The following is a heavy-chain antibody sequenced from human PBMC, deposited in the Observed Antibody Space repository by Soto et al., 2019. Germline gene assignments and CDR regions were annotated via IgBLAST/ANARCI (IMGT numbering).Heavy chain of an antibody. V-gene: IGHV4-59*01. D-gene: IGHD2-15*01. Sequence: SETLSLTCTVSGGSISNYYWSWIRHPPGKKLEWIGYIYYSGSTNYNPSLKSRVTISVDTSKNQFSLKLYSVTTADTAMYYCARLPWADYGGSLDPWGQGTLVTFSS. CDR2: IYYSGST. J-gene: IGHJ5*02. CDR3: ARLPWADYGGSLDP. CDR1: GGSISNYY.